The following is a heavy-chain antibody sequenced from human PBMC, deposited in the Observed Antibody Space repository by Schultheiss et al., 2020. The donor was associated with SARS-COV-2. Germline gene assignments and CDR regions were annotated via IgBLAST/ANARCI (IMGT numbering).Heavy chain of an antibody. V-gene: IGHV1-2*02. J-gene: IGHJ4*02. CDR1: GYTFTGHF. Sequence: ASVKVSCRASGYTFTGHFMHWVRQAPGQGLEWLGWINPNSGGTKYAQKLQGRVAMTSDTSISTAYMELSRLRSDDTAVYYCALITFGGVIVPDLDYWGQGTLVTVSS. D-gene: IGHD3-16*02. CDR2: INPNSGGT. CDR3: ALITFGGVIVPDLDY.